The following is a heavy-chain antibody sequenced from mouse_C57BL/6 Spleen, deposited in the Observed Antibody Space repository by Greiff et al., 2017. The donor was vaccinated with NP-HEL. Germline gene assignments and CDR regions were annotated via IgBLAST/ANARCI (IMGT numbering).Heavy chain of an antibody. CDR2: IDPETGGT. CDR3: TREEYYAMDY. J-gene: IGHJ4*01. V-gene: IGHV1-15*01. CDR1: GYTFTDYE. Sequence: QVQLQQSGAELVRPGASVTLSCKASGYTFTDYEMHWVKQTPVHGLEWIGAIDPETGGTAYNQKFKGKAILTADKSSSTAYMELRSLTSEDSAVYYGTREEYYAMDYWGQGTSVTVSS.